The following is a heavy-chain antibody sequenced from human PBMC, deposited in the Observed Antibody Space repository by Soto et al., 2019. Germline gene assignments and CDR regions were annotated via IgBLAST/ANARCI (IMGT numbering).Heavy chain of an antibody. J-gene: IGHJ6*02. D-gene: IGHD1-26*01. CDR1: GFTFSSYG. V-gene: IGHV3-30*03. CDR2: ISYDGSNK. CDR3: LRWAKGYGMDV. Sequence: GGSLRLSCAASGFTFSSYGMHWVRQAPGKGLEWVAVISYDGSNKYYADSVKGRFTISRDNSKNTLYLQMNSLRAEDTAVYYCLRWAKGYGMDVWGQGTTVTVSS.